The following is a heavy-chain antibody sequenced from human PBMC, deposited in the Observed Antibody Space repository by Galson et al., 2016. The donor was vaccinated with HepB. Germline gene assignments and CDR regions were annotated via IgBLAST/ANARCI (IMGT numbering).Heavy chain of an antibody. Sequence: SLRLSCAASGFSFKDYGMHWVRQPPGKGLEWVSGISWDSGAIGYADSVKGRFTIARDNAKKSLHLQMDNLRPEDTAFYFCSKVDHNDSAWHCNLWGRGTLVTVSS. CDR1: GFSFKDYG. J-gene: IGHJ2*01. D-gene: IGHD1-14*01. CDR2: ISWDSGAI. CDR3: SKVDHNDSAWHCNL. V-gene: IGHV3-9*01.